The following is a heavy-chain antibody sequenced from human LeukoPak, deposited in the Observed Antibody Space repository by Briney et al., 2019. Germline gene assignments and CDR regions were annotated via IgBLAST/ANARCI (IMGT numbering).Heavy chain of an antibody. D-gene: IGHD5-12*01. Sequence: GGSLRLSCAASGFTSSTYTMNWVRQAPGKGLEWVSSITTSSYIYYADSVKGRFTISRDNAKNSLYLQMSSLRAEDTAVYYCARDGYGGYWFDYWGQGTLVTVSS. CDR2: ITTSSYI. V-gene: IGHV3-21*01. CDR3: ARDGYGGYWFDY. CDR1: GFTSSTYT. J-gene: IGHJ4*02.